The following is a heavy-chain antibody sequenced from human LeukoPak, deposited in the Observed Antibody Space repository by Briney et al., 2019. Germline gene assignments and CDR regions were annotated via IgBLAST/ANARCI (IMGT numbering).Heavy chain of an antibody. V-gene: IGHV1-8*01. Sequence: ASVKVSCKASGYTFTSYDINWVQQATGQGLEWMGWMNPNSGNTGYAQKFQGRVTMTRNTSISTAYMELSSLRSEDTAVYYCARGLVVEGYFDYWAREPWSPSPQ. D-gene: IGHD3-22*01. CDR3: ARGLVVEGYFDY. J-gene: IGHJ4*02. CDR1: GYTFTSYD. CDR2: MNPNSGNT.